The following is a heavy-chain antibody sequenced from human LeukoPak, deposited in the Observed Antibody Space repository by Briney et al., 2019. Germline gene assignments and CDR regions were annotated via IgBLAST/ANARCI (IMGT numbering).Heavy chain of an antibody. V-gene: IGHV3-33*01. J-gene: IGHJ4*02. D-gene: IGHD5-12*01. CDR1: GFTFRTYG. CDR2: IWYDGSNK. CDR3: AREVDSGSPGPGY. Sequence: GGSLRLSCAASGFTFRTYGMHWVRQAPGKGLEWVAVIWYDGSNKYYVDSVKGRFTISRDNSENTLYLQMNSLRAEDTAVYYCAREVDSGSPGPGYWGQGTLVTVSS.